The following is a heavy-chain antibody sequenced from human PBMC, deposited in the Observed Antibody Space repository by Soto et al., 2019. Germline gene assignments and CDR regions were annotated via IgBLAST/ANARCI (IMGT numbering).Heavy chain of an antibody. V-gene: IGHV5-10-1*01. CDR1: GYSFTSYW. CDR2: IDPSDSYT. J-gene: IGHJ4*02. Sequence: PGESLKISCKGSGYSFTSYWISWVRQMPGKGLEWMGRIDPSDSYTNYSPSFQGHVTISADKSISTAYLQWSSLKASDTAMYYCARHPPTWIQLWYGGYWGQGTLVTVSS. D-gene: IGHD5-18*01. CDR3: ARHPPTWIQLWYGGY.